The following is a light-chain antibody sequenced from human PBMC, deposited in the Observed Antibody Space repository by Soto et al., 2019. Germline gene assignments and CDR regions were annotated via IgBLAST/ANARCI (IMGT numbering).Light chain of an antibody. CDR1: QSISSY. CDR3: QQSYSTPIT. V-gene: IGKV1-39*01. J-gene: IGKJ5*01. CDR2: AAS. Sequence: ILLTQSETSLSVSVGDRVTITCRASQSISSYLNWYQQKPGKAPKLLIYAASSLQSGVPSRFSGSGSGTDFTLTISSLQPEDFATYYCQQSYSTPITFGQRRLLEV.